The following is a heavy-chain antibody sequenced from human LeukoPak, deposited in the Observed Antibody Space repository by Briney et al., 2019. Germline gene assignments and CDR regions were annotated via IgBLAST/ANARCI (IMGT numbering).Heavy chain of an antibody. J-gene: IGHJ5*02. CDR3: ATDGPYAHP. D-gene: IGHD2-2*01. V-gene: IGHV3-48*04. CDR2: ISSSSSTI. Sequence: PGGSLRLSCAASGFTFSSYSMNWVRQAPGKGLEWVSYISSSSSTIYYADSVKGRFTISRDNAKNSLYLQMNSLRAEDTAVYYCATDGPYAHPWGQGTLVTVSS. CDR1: GFTFSSYS.